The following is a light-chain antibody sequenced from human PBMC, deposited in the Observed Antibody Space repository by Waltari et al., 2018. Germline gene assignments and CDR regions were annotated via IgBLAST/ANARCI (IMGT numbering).Light chain of an antibody. CDR1: SSNIGAGYD. V-gene: IGLV1-40*01. CDR3: QSYDSKLSGYV. J-gene: IGLJ1*01. CDR2: ANA. Sequence: QSVLTQPPSVSGAPGQRVTVSCTGSSSNIGAGYDVHWYQQAPGTAPKLLIFANANRPSGVPDRFSGCRSGTSASLAITGLQADDEADYSCQSYDSKLSGYVFGTGTKVIVL.